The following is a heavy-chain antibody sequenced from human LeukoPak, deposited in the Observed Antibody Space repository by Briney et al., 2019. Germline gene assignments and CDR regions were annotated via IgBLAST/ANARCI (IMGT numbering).Heavy chain of an antibody. Sequence: ASVKVSCKASGYTFTIYGISWVRQAPGQGLEWMGWISAYNGNTNYAQKLQGRVTMTTDTSTSTAYMELRSLRSDDTAVYYCAREGDSSGWYIMRYYYYGMDVWGQGTTVTVSS. CDR2: ISAYNGNT. D-gene: IGHD6-19*01. CDR1: GYTFTIYG. V-gene: IGHV1-18*01. CDR3: AREGDSSGWYIMRYYYYGMDV. J-gene: IGHJ6*02.